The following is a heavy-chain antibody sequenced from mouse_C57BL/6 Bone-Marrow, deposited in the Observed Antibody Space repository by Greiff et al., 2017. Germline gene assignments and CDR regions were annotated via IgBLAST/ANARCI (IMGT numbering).Heavy chain of an antibody. Sequence: DVKLVESGEGLVKPGGSLKLSCAASGFTFSSYAMSWVRQTPDKRLEWVAYISSGGDYIYYADTVKGRFTISRDNARNTLYLQMSSLKSEDTVMYYGTRVGIYYYGRAWFACGGQGTLVTVSA. CDR3: TRVGIYYYGRAWFAC. J-gene: IGHJ3*01. CDR1: GFTFSSYA. CDR2: ISSGGDYI. D-gene: IGHD1-1*01. V-gene: IGHV5-9-1*02.